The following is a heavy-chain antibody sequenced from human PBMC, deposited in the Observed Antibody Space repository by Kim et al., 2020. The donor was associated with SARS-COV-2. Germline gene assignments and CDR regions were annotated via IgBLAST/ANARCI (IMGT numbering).Heavy chain of an antibody. CDR3: ARRSQHYYDSSGYQDY. V-gene: IGHV4-39*01. J-gene: IGHJ4*02. CDR2: IYYSGST. D-gene: IGHD3-22*01. Sequence: SETLSLTCTVSGGSISSSSYYWGWIRQPPGKGLEWIGSIYYSGSTYYNPSLKSRVTISVDTSKNQFSLKLSSVTAADTAVYYCARRSQHYYDSSGYQDYWGQGTLVTVSS. CDR1: GGSISSSSYY.